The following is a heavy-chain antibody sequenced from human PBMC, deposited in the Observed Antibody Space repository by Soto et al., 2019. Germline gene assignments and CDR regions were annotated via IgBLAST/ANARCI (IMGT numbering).Heavy chain of an antibody. D-gene: IGHD3-16*01. CDR1: GYTFTSYG. J-gene: IGHJ4*02. CDR3: ARDNQFVPPDY. V-gene: IGHV1-18*01. Sequence: QVQLVQSGAEVKKPGASVKISCKASGYTFTSYGISWVRQVPGQGLEWMGWINVYNGNTNYAQKLQGRVTMTTDTSTSTAYMELRSLRSDDTAVFYCARDNQFVPPDYWGQGTLVTVSS. CDR2: INVYNGNT.